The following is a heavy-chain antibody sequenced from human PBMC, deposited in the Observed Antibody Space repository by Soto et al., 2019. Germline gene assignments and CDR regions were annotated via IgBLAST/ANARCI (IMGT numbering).Heavy chain of an antibody. V-gene: IGHV1-69*14. D-gene: IGHD2-15*01. CDR1: GGTLSSYA. CDR2: IIPIFVTT. Sequence: QVQLVQSGAEVKKPGSSVKVSCQASGGTLSSYAISWVRQAPGHGPEWMGGIIPIFVTTNYAQKFKGRVTITEDKSTSTAYTEMSSPKSEDTAIYYCATGVPGYSRGGTCYDVDYWGQGTLVTVSS. CDR3: ATGVPGYSRGGTCYDVDY. J-gene: IGHJ4*02.